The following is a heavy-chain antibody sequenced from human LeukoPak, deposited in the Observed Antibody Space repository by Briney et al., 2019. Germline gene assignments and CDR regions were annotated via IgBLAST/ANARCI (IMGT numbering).Heavy chain of an antibody. CDR1: GFTFSNYW. V-gene: IGHV3-7*01. CDR2: INQDGSEK. D-gene: IGHD1-26*01. CDR3: ARYGSELDAVDF. J-gene: IGHJ3*01. Sequence: GGSLRLSCAVSGFTFSNYWMRWVRQAPAKGLEWVAYINQDGSEKYYVDSMEGRFTISRDNAEKSLFLQMNNLRVEDTALYSCARYGSELDAVDFWGQGELVTVAS.